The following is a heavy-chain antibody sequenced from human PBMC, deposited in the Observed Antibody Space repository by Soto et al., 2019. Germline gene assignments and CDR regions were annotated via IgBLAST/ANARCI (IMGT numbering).Heavy chain of an antibody. CDR2: IGAYNGNT. V-gene: IGHV1-18*04. Sequence: ASVKVSCKASGYTFTSYGISWVRQAPGQGLEWMGWIGAYNGNTNYAQKLQGRVTMTTDTSTSTAYMELRSLRSDDTAVYYCARGYYDILTAFGDYYYYGMDVWGQGTTVTVSS. CDR3: ARGYYDILTAFGDYYYYGMDV. J-gene: IGHJ6*02. D-gene: IGHD3-9*01. CDR1: GYTFTSYG.